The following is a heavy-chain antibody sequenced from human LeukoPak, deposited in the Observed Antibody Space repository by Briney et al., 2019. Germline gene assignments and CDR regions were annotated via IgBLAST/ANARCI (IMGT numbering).Heavy chain of an antibody. J-gene: IGHJ6*03. V-gene: IGHV3-48*03. CDR3: ARNYYYYYMDV. CDR1: GFTFNIYE. CDR2: ISSSGSTI. Sequence: PGGSLRLSCAASGFTFNIYEMSWVRQAPGKGLEWVSYISSSGSTIYYADSVKGRFTISRDNAKNSLHLQMNSLRAEDTAVYYCARNYYYYYMDVWGKGTTVTVSS.